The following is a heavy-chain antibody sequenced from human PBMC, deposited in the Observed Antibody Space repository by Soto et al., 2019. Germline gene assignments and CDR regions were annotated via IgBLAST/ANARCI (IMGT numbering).Heavy chain of an antibody. J-gene: IGHJ4*02. CDR1: GFTFSKYW. Sequence: DVQLVESGGGLVQPGGSLRLSCAASGFTFSKYWMHWVRLTPGKGLVWVSRVNGDGSITSYADSVKGRFTISRDNAKNTLYLQMNSLRAEDTALYYCARVSQGSYCSGGNCYSDYWGQGTLATVSS. D-gene: IGHD2-15*01. CDR2: VNGDGSIT. V-gene: IGHV3-74*01. CDR3: ARVSQGSYCSGGNCYSDY.